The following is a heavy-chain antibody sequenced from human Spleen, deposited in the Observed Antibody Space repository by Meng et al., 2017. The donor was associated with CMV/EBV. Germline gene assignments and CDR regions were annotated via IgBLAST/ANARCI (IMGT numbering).Heavy chain of an antibody. CDR2: IHYSGST. CDR3: ARGRGSSSWYYYYGMDV. V-gene: IGHV4-59*01. D-gene: IGHD6-13*01. CDR1: GGSISGYF. Sequence: GSLRLSCTVSGGSISGYFWSWIRQPPGKGLEWIGYIHYSGSTNYNPSLKSRLTISVDTSKNQFSLKLTSVTAADTAVYYCARGRGSSSWYYYYGMDVWGQGTTVTVSS. J-gene: IGHJ6*02.